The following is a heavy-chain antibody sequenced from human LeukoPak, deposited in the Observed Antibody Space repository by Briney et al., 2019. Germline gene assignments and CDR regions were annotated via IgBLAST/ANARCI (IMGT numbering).Heavy chain of an antibody. CDR3: VKDPDYGGNVQLDAFDI. V-gene: IGHV3-30*15. CDR1: GFIFRNYA. Sequence: GGSLRLSCAASGFIFRNYAMHWVRQAPGKGLEWVAAISYDGSIKDYADFVKGRFIISRDNSKNTLYLQMSSLRAEDTAVYYCVKDPDYGGNVQLDAFDIWGQGTMVTVSS. CDR2: ISYDGSIK. J-gene: IGHJ3*02. D-gene: IGHD4-23*01.